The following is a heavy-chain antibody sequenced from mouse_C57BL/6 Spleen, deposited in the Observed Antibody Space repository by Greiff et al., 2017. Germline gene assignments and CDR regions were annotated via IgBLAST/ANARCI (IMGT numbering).Heavy chain of an antibody. Sequence: QVQLQQSGPELVKPGASVKLSCKASGYTFTSYDINWVKQRPGQGLEWIGWIYPRDGSTKYNEKFKGKATLTVDTSSSTAYMELHSLTSEDSAVYFCARSIYYEYDVGYFDGWGTGPTVTVAS. J-gene: IGHJ1*03. CDR1: GYTFTSYD. D-gene: IGHD2-4*01. CDR3: ARSIYYEYDVGYFDG. V-gene: IGHV1-85*01. CDR2: IYPRDGST.